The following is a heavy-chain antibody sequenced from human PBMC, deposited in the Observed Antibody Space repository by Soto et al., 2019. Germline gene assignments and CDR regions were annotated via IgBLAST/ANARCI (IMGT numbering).Heavy chain of an antibody. V-gene: IGHV3-30*18. CDR1: GFTFSSYG. Sequence: GGSLRLSCAASGFTFSSYGMHWVRQAPGKGLEWVAVISYDGSNKYYADSVKGRFTISRDNSKNTLYLQMNSLRAEDTAVYYCAKSPVWFGELLSPTFFDYWGQGTLVTVSS. D-gene: IGHD3-10*01. J-gene: IGHJ4*02. CDR2: ISYDGSNK. CDR3: AKSPVWFGELLSPTFFDY.